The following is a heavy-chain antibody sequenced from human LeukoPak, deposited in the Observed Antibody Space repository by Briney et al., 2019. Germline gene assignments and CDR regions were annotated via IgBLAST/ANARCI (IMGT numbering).Heavy chain of an antibody. V-gene: IGHV1-69*13. CDR1: GYTFTSYA. D-gene: IGHD3-3*01. Sequence: ASVKVSCKASGYTFTSYAISWVRQAPGQGLEWMGGIIPIFGTANYAQKFQGRVTITADESTSTAYMELSSLRSEDTAVYYCARAGVQRIFGVVRGAPYYYYYMDVWGKGTTVTVSS. CDR3: ARAGVQRIFGVVRGAPYYYYYMDV. CDR2: IIPIFGTA. J-gene: IGHJ6*03.